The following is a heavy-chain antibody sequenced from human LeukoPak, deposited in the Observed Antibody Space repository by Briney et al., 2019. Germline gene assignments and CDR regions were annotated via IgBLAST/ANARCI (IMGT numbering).Heavy chain of an antibody. Sequence: SETLSLTCTVSGGSISSSSYYWGWIRQPPGKGLEWIGSIYYSGSTYYNPSLKSRVTISVDTSKNQFSLKLSSVTAADTAVYYCARVAYCSGGSCYDYWGQGTLVTVSS. D-gene: IGHD2-15*01. V-gene: IGHV4-39*07. CDR1: GGSISSSSYY. CDR2: IYYSGST. CDR3: ARVAYCSGGSCYDY. J-gene: IGHJ4*02.